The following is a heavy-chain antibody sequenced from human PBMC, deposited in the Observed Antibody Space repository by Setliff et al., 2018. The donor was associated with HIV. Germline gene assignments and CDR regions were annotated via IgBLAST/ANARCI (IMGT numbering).Heavy chain of an antibody. Sequence: GSLRLSCAASGFTFSSYSMNWVRQAPGKGLEWVSYISTSSSTIYYADSVKGRFTISRDNAKNSLYLQMNSLRVEDTAVYYCARGFVLRFLEWSTPDAFDIWGQGTMVTVSS. V-gene: IGHV3-48*01. CDR3: ARGFVLRFLEWSTPDAFDI. CDR2: ISTSSSTI. D-gene: IGHD3-3*01. CDR1: GFTFSSYS. J-gene: IGHJ3*02.